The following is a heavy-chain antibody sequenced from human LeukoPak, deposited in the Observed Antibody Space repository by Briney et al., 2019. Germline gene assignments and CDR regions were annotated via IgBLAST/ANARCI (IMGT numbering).Heavy chain of an antibody. CDR2: IWYDGSNK. D-gene: IGHD2-15*01. CDR3: ARAGRYCSGGSCYFRRYAFDI. CDR1: GFTFSSYG. J-gene: IGHJ3*02. V-gene: IGHV3-33*01. Sequence: PGGSLRLSCAASGFTFSSYGMHWVRQAPGKGLEWVAVIWYDGSNKYYADSVKGRFTISRDNSKNTLYLQMNSLRAEDTAVYYCARAGRYCSGGSCYFRRYAFDIWGQGTMVTVSS.